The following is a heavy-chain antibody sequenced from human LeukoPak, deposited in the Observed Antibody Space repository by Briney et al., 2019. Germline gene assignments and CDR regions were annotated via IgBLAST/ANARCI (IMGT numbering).Heavy chain of an antibody. V-gene: IGHV4-59*01. CDR3: AREYPYYYDSSGYYSTVLDY. D-gene: IGHD3-22*01. J-gene: IGHJ4*02. CDR2: IYYSGST. CDR1: GGSISSYY. Sequence: PSETLSLTCTVSGGSISSYYWSWIRQPPGKGLEWIGYIYYSGSTNYNPSLKSQVTISVDTSKNQFSLKLSSVTAADTAVYYCAREYPYYYDSSGYYSTVLDYWGQGTLVTVSS.